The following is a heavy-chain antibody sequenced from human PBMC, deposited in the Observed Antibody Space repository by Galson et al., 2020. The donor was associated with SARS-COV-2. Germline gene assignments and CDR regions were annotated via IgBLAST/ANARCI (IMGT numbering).Heavy chain of an antibody. V-gene: IGHV4-30-4*08. Sequence: SETLSLTCTVSGGSISSGGYQWCWIRQPPGKGLEWIGYIFSGGSAYYNPSLKSRITISVDTSKNRFSLNLNSVTAADTAVYFFARGGWGGDFIDYWGQGALVTVFS. CDR1: GGSISSGGYQ. CDR3: ARGGWGGDFIDY. J-gene: IGHJ4*02. D-gene: IGHD2-21*01. CDR2: IFSGGSA.